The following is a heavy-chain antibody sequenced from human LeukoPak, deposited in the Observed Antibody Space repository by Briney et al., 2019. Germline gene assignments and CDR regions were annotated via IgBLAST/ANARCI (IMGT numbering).Heavy chain of an antibody. CDR3: AKDYVGALYYFDY. V-gene: IGHV3-23*01. CDR2: ISGSGGST. CDR1: GFTLSTYA. Sequence: GGSLRLSCAASGFTLSTYAMSWVRQAPGKGLEWVSAISGSGGSTYCADSVKGRFTISRDNSKNTLYLQMNSLRAEDTAVYYCAKDYVGALYYFDYWGQGTLVTVSS. J-gene: IGHJ4*02. D-gene: IGHD1-26*01.